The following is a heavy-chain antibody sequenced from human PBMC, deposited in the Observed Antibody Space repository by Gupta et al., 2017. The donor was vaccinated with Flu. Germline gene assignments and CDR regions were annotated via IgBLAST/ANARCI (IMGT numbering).Heavy chain of an antibody. CDR1: GFTFSSYT. D-gene: IGHD6-13*01. CDR3: AKDPGLGSSQYYFDY. J-gene: IGHJ4*02. Sequence: VQPGGSLRLSCAASGFTFSSYTMTWVRQAPGKGLEWVSAISDSGYSTSDADSVRGRFTISRDNSKNTLYLQMNSLRAEDTAVYYCAKDPGLGSSQYYFDYWGQGTLVTVSS. CDR2: ISDSGYST. V-gene: IGHV3-23*01.